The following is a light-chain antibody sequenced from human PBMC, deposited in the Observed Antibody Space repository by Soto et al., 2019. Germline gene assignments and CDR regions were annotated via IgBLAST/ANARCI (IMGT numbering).Light chain of an antibody. V-gene: IGLV1-44*01. CDR3: AAWDDSLNGPV. CDR1: SSDIGSNT. Sequence: QSVLTQPPSASGTPGQWVTISCSGSSSDIGSNTVHWYQHLPGTAPNLLIYSGNQRPSGVPDRFSGYKSGTSASLTISGLQSEDEADYYCAAWDDSLNGPVFGGGTKLTVL. J-gene: IGLJ2*01. CDR2: SGN.